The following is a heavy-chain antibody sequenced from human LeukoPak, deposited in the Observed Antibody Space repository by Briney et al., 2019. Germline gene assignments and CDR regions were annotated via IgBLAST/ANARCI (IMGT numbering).Heavy chain of an antibody. V-gene: IGHV4-39*07. CDR1: GGSISSSSYY. D-gene: IGHD3-10*01. CDR3: ARDPLGSGRPSLGPTIAVADY. CDR2: IYYSGST. Sequence: SETLSLTCTVSGGSISSSSYYWGWIRQPPGKGLEWIGSIYYSGSTYYNPSLKSRVTISVDTSKNQFSLKLGSVTAADTAVYYCARDPLGSGRPSLGPTIAVADYWGQGTLVTVSS. J-gene: IGHJ4*02.